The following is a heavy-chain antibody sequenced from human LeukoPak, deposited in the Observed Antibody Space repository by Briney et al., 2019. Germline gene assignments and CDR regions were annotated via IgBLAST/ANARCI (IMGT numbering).Heavy chain of an antibody. CDR3: ARGGGDYYYYYYMDV. Sequence: SQTLSLTCTVSGGSISSGGYYWSWIRQPPGKGLEWIVYIYHSGSTYYNPSLKSRVTISVDRSKNQFSLKLSSVTAADTAVYYCARGGGDYYYYYYMDVWGKGTTVTVSS. D-gene: IGHD2-21*01. V-gene: IGHV4-30-2*01. CDR2: IYHSGST. CDR1: GGSISSGGYY. J-gene: IGHJ6*03.